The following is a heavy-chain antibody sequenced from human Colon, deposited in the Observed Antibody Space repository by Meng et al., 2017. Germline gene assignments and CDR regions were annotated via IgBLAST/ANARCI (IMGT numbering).Heavy chain of an antibody. J-gene: IGHJ4*02. CDR3: ARDHMGSLDY. Sequence: PSSPLSPICSVSGGSVSSAGYQWSWIRQPPGKGLEWIGYASTNYNPSLKSRVTISVDTSKNQFSLRLTSVTAADTAVYYCARDHMGSLDYWGQGILVTVSS. D-gene: IGHD1-26*01. V-gene: IGHV4-61*08. CDR2: AST. CDR1: GGSVSSAGYQ.